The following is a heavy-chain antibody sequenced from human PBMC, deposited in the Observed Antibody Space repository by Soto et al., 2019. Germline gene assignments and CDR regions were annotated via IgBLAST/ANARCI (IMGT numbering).Heavy chain of an antibody. J-gene: IGHJ4*02. CDR2: IDYSGDST. V-gene: IGHV3-23*01. Sequence: PGGSLRLSCVASGVTFSGYGLNWVRQAPGKGLEWVSTIDYSGDSTYYADSVKGRFTVSRDDSKNTLYLQMNSLRAQDTAVYYCARDPSSGSADYWGQGTPVTVSS. CDR3: ARDPSSGSADY. CDR1: GVTFSGYG. D-gene: IGHD3-10*01.